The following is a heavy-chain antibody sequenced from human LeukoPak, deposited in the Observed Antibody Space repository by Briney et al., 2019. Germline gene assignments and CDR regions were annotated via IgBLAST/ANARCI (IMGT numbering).Heavy chain of an antibody. Sequence: ASVKVSCKVSGYTLTELSMHWVRQAPGKGLEWMGGFDPEDGETIYAQKFRGRVTMTEDTPTDTAYMELSSLRSEDTAVYYCATAQGLERPPYVWGQGTTVTVSS. CDR3: ATAQGLERPPYV. CDR2: FDPEDGET. V-gene: IGHV1-24*01. CDR1: GYTLTELS. D-gene: IGHD1-1*01. J-gene: IGHJ6*02.